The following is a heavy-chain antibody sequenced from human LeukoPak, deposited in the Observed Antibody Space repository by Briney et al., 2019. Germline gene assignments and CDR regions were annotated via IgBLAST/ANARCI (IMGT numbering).Heavy chain of an antibody. D-gene: IGHD1-14*01. CDR2: ISSSSSYI. CDR1: GFTFSSYS. V-gene: IGHV3-21*01. J-gene: IGHJ4*02. CDR3: ARDSRNAPEGYFDY. Sequence: GGSLRLSCAASGFTFSSYSMNWVRQAPGKGPEWVSSISSSSSYIYYADSVKGRFTISRDNAKNSLYLQMNSLRAEDTAVYCCARDSRNAPEGYFDYWGQGTLVTVSS.